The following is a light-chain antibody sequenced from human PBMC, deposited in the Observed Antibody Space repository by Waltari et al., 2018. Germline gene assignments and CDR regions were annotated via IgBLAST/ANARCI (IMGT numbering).Light chain of an antibody. V-gene: IGKV1-5*03. Sequence: DIQMTQSPSTLSASVGDSVTITCRASQSISSWLAWYQQKPGKAPKLLIYKASSLESGVPSRFSGSGSGTEFTLTISSLQPDDFATYYCQQYNSMEYTFGQGTKLEIK. J-gene: IGKJ2*01. CDR2: KAS. CDR1: QSISSW. CDR3: QQYNSMEYT.